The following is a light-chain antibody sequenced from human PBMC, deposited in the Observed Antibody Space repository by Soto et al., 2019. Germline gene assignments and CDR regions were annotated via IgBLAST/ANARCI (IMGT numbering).Light chain of an antibody. V-gene: IGKV1-5*01. CDR3: QQFNYYPYT. Sequence: DIPMTQSPSTLSASVGDRVTITCRASQSISSWLAWYQQKPGKAPKVLIYHASSLETGVQSRFSGSVSVTDFTLTIDSLQPDDFATYFCQQFNYYPYTFGQGTKLEI. CDR2: HAS. CDR1: QSISSW. J-gene: IGKJ2*01.